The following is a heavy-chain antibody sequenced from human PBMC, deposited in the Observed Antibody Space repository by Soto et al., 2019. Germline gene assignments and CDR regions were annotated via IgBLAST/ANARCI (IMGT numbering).Heavy chain of an antibody. CDR3: ARGLSIAARLVVGRHSYGMDV. CDR2: MNPNSGNT. Sequence: ASVKVSCKASGYTFTSYDINWVRQATGQGLEWMGWMNPNSGNTGYAQKFQGRVTMTRNTSISTAYVELSSLRSEDTAVYYCARGLSIAARLVVGRHSYGMDVCGQGIT. J-gene: IGHJ6*02. D-gene: IGHD6-6*01. CDR1: GYTFTSYD. V-gene: IGHV1-8*01.